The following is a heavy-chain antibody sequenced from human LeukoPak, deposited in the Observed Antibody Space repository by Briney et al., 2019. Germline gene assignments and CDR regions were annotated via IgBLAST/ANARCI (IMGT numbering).Heavy chain of an antibody. Sequence: GGSLRLSCSASGFTFSTYAMHWVRQAPGKGLEYVSAIVTNAISTYYADSVEGRFTISRDNSENTMYLQMSSLRVEDTAIYYCVKGAQVVYSPSFDFWGQGTLVTVSS. D-gene: IGHD2-15*01. V-gene: IGHV3-64D*06. CDR2: IVTNAIST. CDR1: GFTFSTYA. J-gene: IGHJ4*02. CDR3: VKGAQVVYSPSFDF.